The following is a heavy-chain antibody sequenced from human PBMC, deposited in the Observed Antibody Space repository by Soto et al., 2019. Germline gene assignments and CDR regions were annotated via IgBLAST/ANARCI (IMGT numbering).Heavy chain of an antibody. J-gene: IGHJ4*02. CDR3: ANFFAAGPDY. CDR1: GFTFSSYS. D-gene: IGHD6-13*01. CDR2: ISSSSSTI. V-gene: IGHV3-48*01. Sequence: GGSLRLSCAASGFTFSSYSMNWVRQAPGKGLEWVSYISSSSSTIYYADSVKGRFTISRDNAKNSLYLQMNSLRAEDTAVYYCANFFAAGPDYWGQGTLVTVSS.